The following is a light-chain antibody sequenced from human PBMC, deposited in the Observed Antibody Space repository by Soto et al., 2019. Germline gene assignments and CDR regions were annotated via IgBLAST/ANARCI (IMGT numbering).Light chain of an antibody. Sequence: DIQMTQSPSSLSASVGDRVTITFRASQTITNYLNWYQQKPGKAPNLLIYAASSLQGGVPSRFSGSGSGTEFTLTISSLQPDDFATYYCQHYNSYSEAFGQGTKVDIK. CDR3: QHYNSYSEA. J-gene: IGKJ1*01. CDR1: QTITNY. CDR2: AAS. V-gene: IGKV1-5*01.